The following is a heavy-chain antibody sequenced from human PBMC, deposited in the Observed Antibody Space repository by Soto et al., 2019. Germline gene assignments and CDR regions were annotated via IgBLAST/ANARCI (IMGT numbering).Heavy chain of an antibody. CDR1: GGSISIYY. CDR3: ASVVYCTGASCSFDP. J-gene: IGHJ5*02. Sequence: SETLSLTCTVSGGSISIYYWSWIRHPPGKGLEWIGYIYYSGSTNYNPSLKSRVTISVDTSKNQFSLKLSSVTAADTAVYYCASVVYCTGASCSFDPRGQGPLVTVSS. V-gene: IGHV4-59*08. D-gene: IGHD2-15*01. CDR2: IYYSGST.